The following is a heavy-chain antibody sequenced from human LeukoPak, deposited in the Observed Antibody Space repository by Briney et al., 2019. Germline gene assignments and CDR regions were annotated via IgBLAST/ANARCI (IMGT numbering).Heavy chain of an antibody. V-gene: IGHV3-33*06. CDR1: GSTFSSYG. J-gene: IGHJ4*02. CDR3: AKSMVRGVRGFDY. CDR2: IWYDGSNK. Sequence: GRSLRLSCAASGSTFSSYGMHWVRQAPGKGLEWVAVIWYDGSNKYYADSVKGRFTISRGNSKNTLYLQMNSLRAEDTAVYYRAKSMVRGVRGFDYWGQGTLVTVSS. D-gene: IGHD3-10*01.